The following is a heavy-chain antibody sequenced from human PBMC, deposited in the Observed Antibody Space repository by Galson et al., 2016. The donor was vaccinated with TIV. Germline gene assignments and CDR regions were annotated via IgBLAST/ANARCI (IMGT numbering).Heavy chain of an antibody. CDR2: ISFDEENK. D-gene: IGHD1/OR15-1a*01. V-gene: IGHV3-30*04. CDR1: GFTFNTCA. Sequence: SLRLSCAASGFTFNTCAMHWVRQAPGKGLEWVAVISFDEENKYYTDSVKGRFTISRDNSKNTLYLQMNSLRYDDTAVFFCARALVKLAGTIVANYFDYWGQGTLVSGSS. CDR3: ARALVKLAGTIVANYFDY. J-gene: IGHJ4*02.